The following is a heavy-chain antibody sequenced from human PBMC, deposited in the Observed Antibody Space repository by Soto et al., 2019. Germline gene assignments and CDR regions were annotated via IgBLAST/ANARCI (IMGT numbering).Heavy chain of an antibody. CDR3: AKDSRYEVRGSCFDY. D-gene: IGHD3-10*01. V-gene: IGHV3-23*01. CDR1: GFTFSSYA. Sequence: TGGSLILSCAASGFTFSSYAMSWVRQAPGKGLEWVSAISGSGGSTYYADSVKGRFTISRDNSKNTLCLQMNSLRAEDTAVYYCAKDSRYEVRGSCFDYWGQGTLVTVSS. CDR2: ISGSGGST. J-gene: IGHJ4*02.